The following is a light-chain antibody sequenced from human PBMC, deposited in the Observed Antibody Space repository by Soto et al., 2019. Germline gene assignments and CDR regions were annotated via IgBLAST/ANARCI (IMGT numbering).Light chain of an antibody. J-gene: IGLJ3*02. CDR2: EVN. Sequence: QSVLTQAASVSESPGQSISLSCGGTSTDVGSHNYVSWYQQHPGKAPKLIIFEVNNRPSGVSHRFSGSKSGNTASLTISDLQGEDEADYYCSSHAGSYTWVFGGGTKLTVL. V-gene: IGLV2-14*01. CDR3: SSHAGSYTWV. CDR1: STDVGSHNY.